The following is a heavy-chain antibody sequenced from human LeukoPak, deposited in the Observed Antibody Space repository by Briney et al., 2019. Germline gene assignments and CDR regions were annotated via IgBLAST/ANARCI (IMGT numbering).Heavy chain of an antibody. CDR1: GFTFSSYS. V-gene: IGHV3-48*02. CDR2: ISSSSRTI. Sequence: GGSLRLSCAASGFTFSSYSMNWVRQAPGEGLEWVSYISSSSRTIYYADSVKGRFTISRDNAKNSLYLQMNSLRDEDTAVYYCARDLPPGSSGWYLRYWGQGTLVTVSS. D-gene: IGHD6-19*01. CDR3: ARDLPPGSSGWYLRY. J-gene: IGHJ4*02.